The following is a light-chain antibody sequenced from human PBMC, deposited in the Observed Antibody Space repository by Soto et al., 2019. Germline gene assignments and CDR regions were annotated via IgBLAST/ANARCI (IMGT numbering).Light chain of an antibody. CDR3: SSYGASSTL. CDR2: DVS. J-gene: IGLJ3*02. V-gene: IGLV2-14*03. CDR1: SSDIGSYNY. Sequence: QSVLTQPASLSGSPGQSITISCTGTSSDIGSYNYVSWYQQHPGKAPKLMIFDVSYRPSGISDRFSGSKSGNTASLTISGLKPEDEADYYCSSYGASSTLFGGGIKLNVL.